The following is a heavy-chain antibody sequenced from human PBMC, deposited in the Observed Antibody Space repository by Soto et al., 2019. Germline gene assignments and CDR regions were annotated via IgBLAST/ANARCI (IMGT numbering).Heavy chain of an antibody. CDR2: IYPGDSDT. J-gene: IGHJ6*02. CDR3: ARNQLRQFYYGMDV. Sequence: LKISCKGFGYSFDNYWIGWVRQMPGKGLEWMGVIYPGDSDTRYSPSFQGQVTISADKFISTAYLQWRSLEASDTAMYYCARNQLRQFYYGMDVWGQGTTVTVSS. D-gene: IGHD3-10*01. CDR1: GYSFDNYW. V-gene: IGHV5-51*01.